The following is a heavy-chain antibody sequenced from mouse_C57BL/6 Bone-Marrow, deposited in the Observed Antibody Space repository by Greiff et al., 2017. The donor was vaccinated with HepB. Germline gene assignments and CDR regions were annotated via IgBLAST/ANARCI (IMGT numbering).Heavy chain of an antibody. D-gene: IGHD4-1*01. CDR1: GYSITSGYY. V-gene: IGHV3-6*01. CDR2: ISYDGSN. J-gene: IGHJ2*01. Sequence: EVQLQQSGPGLVKPSQSLSLTCSVTGYSITSGYYWNWIRQFPGNKLEWMGYISYDGSNNYNPSLKNRISITHDTSKNQFFLKLNSVTTEDTATYYCAREEGLTGTDFDYWGQGTTLTVSS. CDR3: AREEGLTGTDFDY.